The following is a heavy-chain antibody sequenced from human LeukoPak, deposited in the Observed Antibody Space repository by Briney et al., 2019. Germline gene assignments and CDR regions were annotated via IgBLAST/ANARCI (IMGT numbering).Heavy chain of an antibody. Sequence: PGGSLRLSCAASGFTFSSYAMHWVRHAPGKGLEWVAVISYDGSNKYYADSVKGRFTISRDNSKNTMYLQMNSLRAEDTAVYYCAREDYDSSGYYYVSLYFQHWGQGTLVTVSS. CDR3: AREDYDSSGYYYVSLYFQH. CDR1: GFTFSSYA. CDR2: ISYDGSNK. V-gene: IGHV3-30*04. D-gene: IGHD3-22*01. J-gene: IGHJ1*01.